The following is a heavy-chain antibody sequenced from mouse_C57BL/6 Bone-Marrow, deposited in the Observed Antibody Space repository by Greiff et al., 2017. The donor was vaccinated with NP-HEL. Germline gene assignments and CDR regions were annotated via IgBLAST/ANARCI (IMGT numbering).Heavy chain of an antibody. V-gene: IGHV1-61*01. J-gene: IGHJ1*03. CDR3: AFYGNYGYFDV. Sequence: VQLQQPGAELVRPGSSVKLSCKASGYTFTSYWMDWVKQRPGQGLEWIGNIYPSDSETHYNQKFKDKATLTVDKSSSTAYMQLSSLTSEDSAVYYCAFYGNYGYFDVWGTGTTVTVSS. CDR2: IYPSDSET. D-gene: IGHD2-1*01. CDR1: GYTFTSYW.